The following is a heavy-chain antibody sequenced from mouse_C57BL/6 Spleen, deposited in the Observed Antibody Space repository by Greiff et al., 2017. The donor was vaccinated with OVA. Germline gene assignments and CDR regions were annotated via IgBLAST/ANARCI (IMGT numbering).Heavy chain of an antibody. D-gene: IGHD1-1*01. CDR2: IYPGSGNT. V-gene: IGHV1-66*01. CDR1: GYSFTSYY. Sequence: VQLQESGPELVKPGASVKISCKASGYSFTSYYIHWVKQRPGQGLEWIGWIYPGSGNTKYNEKFKGKATLTADTSSSTAYMQLSSLTSEDSAVYYCARKEGSRKAMDYWGQGTSVTVSS. CDR3: ARKEGSRKAMDY. J-gene: IGHJ4*01.